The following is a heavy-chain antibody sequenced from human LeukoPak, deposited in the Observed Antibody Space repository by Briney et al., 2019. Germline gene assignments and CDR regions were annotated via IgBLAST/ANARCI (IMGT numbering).Heavy chain of an antibody. D-gene: IGHD1-20*01. V-gene: IGHV3-7*01. CDR1: GFTFSSSW. CDR2: INQDGSYK. Sequence: TGGSLRLSCAASGFTFSSSWMTWVRQAPGKGLEWVTNINQDGSYKNYVDSVKGRFTISRDNAKNSLYLQMNSLRAEDTGVYYCARAIYNYGAYWGQGTLVTVSS. J-gene: IGHJ4*02. CDR3: ARAIYNYGAY.